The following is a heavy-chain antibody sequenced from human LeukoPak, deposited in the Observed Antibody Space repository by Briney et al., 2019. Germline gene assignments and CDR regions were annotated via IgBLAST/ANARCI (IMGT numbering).Heavy chain of an antibody. CDR1: GFTFSTYG. CDR3: ARVGGRYGSGSYDY. D-gene: IGHD3-10*01. CDR2: ISGSGGST. J-gene: IGHJ4*02. Sequence: PGGSLRLSCAASGFTFSTYGMSWVRQAPGKGLEWVSAISGSGGSTYYADSVKGRFTISRDNSKNTLYLQMNSLRAEDTAVYYCARVGGRYGSGSYDYWGQGTLVTVSS. V-gene: IGHV3-23*01.